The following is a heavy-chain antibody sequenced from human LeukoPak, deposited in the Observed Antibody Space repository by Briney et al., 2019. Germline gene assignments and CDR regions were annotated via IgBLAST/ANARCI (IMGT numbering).Heavy chain of an antibody. CDR2: ISSSSSTI. J-gene: IGHJ6*02. CDR3: ARDQCSGGSCYLGV. CDR1: GFTFSNYW. Sequence: PGGSLRLSCAASGFTFSNYWMNWVRQAPGKGLEWVSYISSSSSTIYYADSVKGRFTISRDNAKNSLYLQMNSLRAEDTAVYYCARDQCSGGSCYLGVWGQGTTVTVSS. V-gene: IGHV3-48*01. D-gene: IGHD2-15*01.